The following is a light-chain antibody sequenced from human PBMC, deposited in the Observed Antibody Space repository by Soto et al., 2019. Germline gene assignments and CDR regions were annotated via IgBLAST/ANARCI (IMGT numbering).Light chain of an antibody. J-gene: IGKJ4*01. Sequence: EIVLTQSPGTLSLSPGERATLSCRASQSVSNNYLAWYQQKPGQAPRLLIYGASTRATGIPARFSGSGSGTDFTLTVSRLEPEDFAVYFCQQYGSYPLTFGGGTKVDIK. CDR3: QQYGSYPLT. CDR1: QSVSNNY. CDR2: GAS. V-gene: IGKV3-20*01.